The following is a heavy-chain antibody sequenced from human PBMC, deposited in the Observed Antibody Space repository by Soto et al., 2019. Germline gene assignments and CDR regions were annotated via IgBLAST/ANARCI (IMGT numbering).Heavy chain of an antibody. CDR1: GGTFSSYA. CDR2: IIPISGTA. D-gene: IGHD2-2*01. J-gene: IGHJ6*02. CDR3: ARSQGSSTSLEIYYYYYYGMDV. Sequence: QVQLVQSGAEVKKPGSSVKVSCKASGGTFSSYAISWVRQAPGQGLEWMGGIIPISGTANYAQKFQGRVTITADESTSTGYMELSSPGSEDTAVYYCARSQGSSTSLEIYYYYYYGMDVWGQGTRVTVSS. V-gene: IGHV1-69*01.